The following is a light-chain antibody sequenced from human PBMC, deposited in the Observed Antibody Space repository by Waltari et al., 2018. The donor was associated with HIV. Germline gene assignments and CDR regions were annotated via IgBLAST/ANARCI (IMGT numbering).Light chain of an antibody. CDR1: NSDVGSYNL. Sequence: QSALTQPASVSGSPGQSITISCTGTNSDVGSYNLVSWYQQHPGKAPKPMIYEGSKRPSGVSNRFSGSKSGNTASLTISGLQAEDEADYYCCSYAGSNTFVFGTGTKVTVL. CDR3: CSYAGSNTFV. V-gene: IGLV2-23*03. J-gene: IGLJ1*01. CDR2: EGS.